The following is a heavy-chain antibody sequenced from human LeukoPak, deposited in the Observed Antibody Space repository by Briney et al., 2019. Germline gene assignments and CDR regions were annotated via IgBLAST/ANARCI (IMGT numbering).Heavy chain of an antibody. CDR2: SDRGGSST. D-gene: IGHD3-22*01. V-gene: IGHV3-74*01. J-gene: IGHJ4*01. Sequence: GGPLRLSCAASGFTFSNYWMHRVRQVPGKGLVWVSRSDRGGSSTSYADSVKGRFSISRDNAKSILYLQMNSLRAGDTAVYYCARGPGSSGGAYVGDYWGHGTLVTVSS. CDR3: ARGPGSSGGAYVGDY. CDR1: GFTFSNYW.